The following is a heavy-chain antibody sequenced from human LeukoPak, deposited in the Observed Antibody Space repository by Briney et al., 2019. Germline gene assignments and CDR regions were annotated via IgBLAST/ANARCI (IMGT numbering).Heavy chain of an antibody. D-gene: IGHD5-18*01. CDR1: GFTFSSYG. CDR2: ISYDGSNK. V-gene: IGHV3-30*18. CDR3: AKAGGIQLWLLDIDY. J-gene: IGHJ4*02. Sequence: GGSLRLSCAASGFTFSSYGMHWVRQAPGKGLEWVAVISYDGSNKYYADSVKGRFTISRDNSKNTLYLQMNSLRAEDTAVYYCAKAGGIQLWLLDIDYWGQGTLVTVSS.